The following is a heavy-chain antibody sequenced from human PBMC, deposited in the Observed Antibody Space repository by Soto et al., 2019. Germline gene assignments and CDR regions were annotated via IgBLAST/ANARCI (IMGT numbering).Heavy chain of an antibody. CDR2: IIPIFGTA. CDR3: ARDPSYERYCSSTSCYLGDDYYYYYGMDV. J-gene: IGHJ6*02. Sequence: SVKVSCKASGGTFSSYAISWVRQAPGQGLEWMGGIIPIFGTANYAQKFQGRVTITADESTSTAYMELSSLRSEDTAVYYCARDPSYERYCSSTSCYLGDDYYYYYGMDVWGQGTTVTVSS. D-gene: IGHD2-2*01. CDR1: GGTFSSYA. V-gene: IGHV1-69*13.